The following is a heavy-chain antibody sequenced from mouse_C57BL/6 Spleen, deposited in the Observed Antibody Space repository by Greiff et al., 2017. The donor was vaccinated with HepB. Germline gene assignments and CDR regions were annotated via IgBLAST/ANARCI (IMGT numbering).Heavy chain of an antibody. Sequence: EVNVVESGGGLVQSGRSLRLSCATSGFTFSDFYMEWVRQAPGKGLEWIAASRNKANDYTTEYSASVKGRFIVSRDTSQSILYLQMNALRAEDTAIYYCARDAGLLRDYAMDYWGQGTSVTVSS. J-gene: IGHJ4*01. D-gene: IGHD2-3*01. CDR2: SRNKANDYTT. CDR1: GFTFSDFY. V-gene: IGHV7-1*01. CDR3: ARDAGLLRDYAMDY.